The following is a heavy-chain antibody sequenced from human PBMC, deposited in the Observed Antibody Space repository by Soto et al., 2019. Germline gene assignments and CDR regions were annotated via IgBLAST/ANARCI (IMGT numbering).Heavy chain of an antibody. Sequence: PGGSLRPSCAASGFTFSSYAMSWVRQAPGKGLEWVSAISGSGGSTYYADSVKGRFTISRDNSKNTLYLQMNSLRAEDTAVYYCAKDSFIVVVVAAPNYFDYWGQGTLVTVSS. CDR2: ISGSGGST. V-gene: IGHV3-23*01. CDR1: GFTFSSYA. CDR3: AKDSFIVVVVAAPNYFDY. D-gene: IGHD2-15*01. J-gene: IGHJ4*02.